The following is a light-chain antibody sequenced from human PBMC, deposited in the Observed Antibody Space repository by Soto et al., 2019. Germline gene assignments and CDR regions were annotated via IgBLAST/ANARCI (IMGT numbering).Light chain of an antibody. CDR3: QQYGASPQT. CDR2: AAS. Sequence: DIQMTQSPSALSASVGDRVTITCRASQGIGNYLAWYQQKSGKVPKLLIYAASTRATGIPARFSGSGSGTDFTLTISRLEPDDFAVYYCQQYGASPQTFGQGTKVDIK. CDR1: QGIGNY. V-gene: IGKV1-27*01. J-gene: IGKJ1*01.